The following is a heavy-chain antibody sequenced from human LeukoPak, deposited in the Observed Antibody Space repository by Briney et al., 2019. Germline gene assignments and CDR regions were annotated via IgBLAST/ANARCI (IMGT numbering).Heavy chain of an antibody. D-gene: IGHD6-13*01. V-gene: IGHV4-4*07. J-gene: IGHJ4*02. Sequence: PSETLSLTCTVSGGSISSYYWSWIRQPAGKGLEWIGRIYTSGSTNYNPSLKSRVTMSVDTSKNQFSLKLSSVTAADTAVCYCARARTRYSSSGPYFDYWGQGTLVTVSS. CDR2: IYTSGST. CDR3: ARARTRYSSSGPYFDY. CDR1: GGSISSYY.